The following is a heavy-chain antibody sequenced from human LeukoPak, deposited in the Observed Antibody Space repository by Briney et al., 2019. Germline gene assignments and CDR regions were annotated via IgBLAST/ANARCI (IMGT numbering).Heavy chain of an antibody. Sequence: GGSLRLSCAASGFTFSSYGMHWVRQAPGKGLEWVAVISYDGSNKYYADSVKGRFTISRDNSKNTLYLQMNSLRAEDTAVYYCANIVFFREQWLTGGDDDYWGQGTLVTVSS. CDR2: ISYDGSNK. CDR3: ANIVFFREQWLTGGDDDY. D-gene: IGHD6-19*01. V-gene: IGHV3-30*18. J-gene: IGHJ4*02. CDR1: GFTFSSYG.